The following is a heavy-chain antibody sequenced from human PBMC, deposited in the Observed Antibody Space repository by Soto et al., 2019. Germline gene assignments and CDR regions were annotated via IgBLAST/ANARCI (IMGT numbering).Heavy chain of an antibody. V-gene: IGHV4-59*01. CDR2: VYNGATT. CDR1: GGSISSYY. J-gene: IGHJ4*02. D-gene: IGHD3-10*01. CDR3: ARDDSERPATY. Sequence: LSLTCIVSGGSISSYYWAWTRQPPGKGLEWIGCVYNGATTSYNPSLKSRVTISVDTSKNQFSLKLTSVTAADTAMYYCARDDSERPATYWGQGTLVTVSS.